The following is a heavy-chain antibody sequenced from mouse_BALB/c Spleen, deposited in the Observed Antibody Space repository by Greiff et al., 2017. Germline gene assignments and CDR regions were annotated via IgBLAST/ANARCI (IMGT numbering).Heavy chain of an antibody. CDR2: ISYSGST. D-gene: IGHD1-2*01. CDR3: ARSYYGYNYYAMDY. CDR1: GYSITSDYA. V-gene: IGHV3-2*02. Sequence: VQLKESGPGLVKPSQSLSLTCTVTGYSITSDYAWNWIRQFPGNKLEWMGYISYSGSTSYNPSLKSRISITRDTSKNQFFLQLNSVTTEDTATYYCARSYYGYNYYAMDYWGQGTSVTVSS. J-gene: IGHJ4*01.